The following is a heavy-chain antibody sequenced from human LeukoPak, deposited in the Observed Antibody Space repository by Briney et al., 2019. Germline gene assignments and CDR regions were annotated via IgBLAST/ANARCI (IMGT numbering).Heavy chain of an antibody. CDR1: GGSLNNIYY. Sequence: SETLSLTCSVSGGSLNNIYYWGWIRQPPGKGLEAIGSVYYSGSTFYNLFLEGRISISVDTSTHKFSLLLSSVTAADTAVYYCARIDGYFGRGYLDLWGRGTSVTVSS. D-gene: IGHD3-10*02. V-gene: IGHV4-39*01. CDR2: VYYSGST. CDR3: ARIDGYFGRGYLDL. J-gene: IGHJ4*02.